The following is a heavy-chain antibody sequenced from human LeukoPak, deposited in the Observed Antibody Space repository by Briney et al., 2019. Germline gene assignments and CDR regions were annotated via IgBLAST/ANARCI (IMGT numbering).Heavy chain of an antibody. J-gene: IGHJ4*02. CDR1: GFTFDDYA. CDR3: AKGREGEYYYDSSEN. V-gene: IGHV3-9*01. D-gene: IGHD3-22*01. Sequence: PGGSPRLSCAASGFTFDDYAMHWVRQAPGKGLEWVSGISWNSGSIGYADSVKGRFTISRDNAKNSLYLQMNSLRAEDTALYYCAKGREGEYYYDSSENWGQGTLVTVSS. CDR2: ISWNSGSI.